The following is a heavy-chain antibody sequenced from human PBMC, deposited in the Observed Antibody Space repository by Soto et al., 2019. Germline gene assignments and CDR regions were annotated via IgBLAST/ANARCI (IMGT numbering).Heavy chain of an antibody. CDR2: IYHGGST. CDR1: GYSIRSGSY. V-gene: IGHV4-38-2*01. D-gene: IGHD2-21*02. J-gene: IGHJ4*01. Sequence: PSETLSLTCPVGGYSIRSGSYCGWIRQPPGKGPECIASIYHGGSTFYNPPLKSRVTVSVDKSNNQVSLKSRSVTAADTPVYYCAKAHVMVVAARTFDYWGHGTLVT. CDR3: AKAHVMVVAARTFDY.